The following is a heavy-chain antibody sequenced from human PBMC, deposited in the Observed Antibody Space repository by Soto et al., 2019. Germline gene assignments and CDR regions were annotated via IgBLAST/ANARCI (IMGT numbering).Heavy chain of an antibody. V-gene: IGHV3-23*01. CDR2: MSGGGTT. D-gene: IGHD3-22*01. CDR3: AKRHTYNYDSSAYSGFDC. J-gene: IGHJ4*02. Sequence: PGGSLRLSCAASGFTFSSYAMTWVRQAPGKGLEWVSAMSGGGTTYYADSVTGRFTISRDNSKSTLYLQMNSLRAEDTAAYYCAKRHTYNYDSSAYSGFDCWGQGTQVTVSS. CDR1: GFTFSSYA.